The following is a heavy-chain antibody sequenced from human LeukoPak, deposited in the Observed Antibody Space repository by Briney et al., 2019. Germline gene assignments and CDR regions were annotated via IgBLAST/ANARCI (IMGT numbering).Heavy chain of an antibody. D-gene: IGHD3-10*01. V-gene: IGHV3-23*01. CDR1: GFTFSSYA. CDR3: AKWPSGSYFRYYFDY. J-gene: IGHJ4*02. CDR2: ISDSGGST. Sequence: GSLRLSCAASGFTFSSYALSWVRQAPGKGLEGVSTISDSGGSTYYADSVKGRFTISRDSSRNTVYLQMNSLRAEDTAVYYCAKWPSGSYFRYYFDYWGQGMLVTVSS.